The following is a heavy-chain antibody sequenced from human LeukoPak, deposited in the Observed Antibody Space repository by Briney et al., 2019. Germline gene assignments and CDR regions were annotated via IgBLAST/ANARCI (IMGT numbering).Heavy chain of an antibody. J-gene: IGHJ4*02. V-gene: IGHV3-30*02. CDR3: ARRPAYYDILTADW. Sequence: GGSLRLSCAASGFTFSSYGMHWVRQAPGKGLEWVAFIRYDGSNKYYADSVKGRFTISRDNSKNTLYLQMNSLRAEDTAVYYCARRPAYYDILTADWWGQGALVTVSS. CDR2: IRYDGSNK. D-gene: IGHD3-9*01. CDR1: GFTFSSYG.